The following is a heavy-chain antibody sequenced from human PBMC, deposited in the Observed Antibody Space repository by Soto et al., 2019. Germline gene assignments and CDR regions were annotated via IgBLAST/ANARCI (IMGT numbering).Heavy chain of an antibody. CDR3: ARALRNYYYYYYMDV. J-gene: IGHJ6*03. Sequence: ASVKVSCKASGYTFTSYGISWVRQAPGQGLEGMGWISAYNGNTNYAQKLQGRVTMTTDTSTSTAYMELRSLRSDDTAVYYCARALRNYYYYYYMDVWGKGTTVTVSS. CDR2: ISAYNGNT. CDR1: GYTFTSYG. V-gene: IGHV1-18*01.